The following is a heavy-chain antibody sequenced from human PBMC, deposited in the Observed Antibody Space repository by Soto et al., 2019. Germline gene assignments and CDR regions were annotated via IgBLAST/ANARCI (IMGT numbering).Heavy chain of an antibody. CDR1: GGSFTDYK. Sequence: QVQLRQWGAGLLKPSETLSLTCVVSGGSFTDYKWTWIRQSPEKGLEWIGEIRHNGDTDSKPSLRKPPHMALDTSKNQFPLHLASVPSAETAVYFCAGGPDYGDYDAWGQGTLVTVSS. CDR3: AGGPDYGDYDA. V-gene: IGHV4-34*01. D-gene: IGHD4-17*01. CDR2: IRHNGDT. J-gene: IGHJ5*02.